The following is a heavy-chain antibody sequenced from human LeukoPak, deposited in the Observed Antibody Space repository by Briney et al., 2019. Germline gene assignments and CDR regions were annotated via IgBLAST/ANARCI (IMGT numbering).Heavy chain of an antibody. D-gene: IGHD6-19*01. J-gene: IGHJ4*02. CDR3: AKDRTYSCAWPYYFDS. Sequence: PGGSLRLSCAASGFSFSSYGMQWVRQAPGKGLEWVAFIRYDGSNKYYADSVKGRFTISRDNSKNTLHLQMNSLRAEDTAVHYCAKDRTYSCAWPYYFDSWGQGTLVTVSS. V-gene: IGHV3-30*02. CDR2: IRYDGSNK. CDR1: GFSFSSYG.